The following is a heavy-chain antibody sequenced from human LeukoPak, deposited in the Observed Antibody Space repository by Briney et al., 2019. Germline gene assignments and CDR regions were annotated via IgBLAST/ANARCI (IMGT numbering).Heavy chain of an antibody. CDR2: VSGSGGSA. CDR1: GFTFSSYA. CDR3: AKQSGERLYDVFDI. Sequence: QPGGSLRLSCAASGFTFSSYAMTWVRQAPGKGLEWVSAVSGSGGSAFYADSVKGRFTISRDNSKNTLYLQMNSLRAEDTAVYYCAKQSGERLYDVFDIWGQGTMVTVSS. V-gene: IGHV3-23*01. J-gene: IGHJ3*02. D-gene: IGHD1-1*01.